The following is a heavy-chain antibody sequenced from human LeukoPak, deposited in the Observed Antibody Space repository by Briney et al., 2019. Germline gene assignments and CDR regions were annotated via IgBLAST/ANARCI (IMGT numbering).Heavy chain of an antibody. V-gene: IGHV4-59*01. CDR1: GGSISSYY. J-gene: IGHJ4*02. D-gene: IGHD3-22*01. CDR2: IYYSGRT. CDR3: ARADSSGYYYLLDY. Sequence: SETLSLTCTVSGGSISSYYWSWIRQPPGKGLEWIGYIYYSGRTNYNPSLKSRVTISVDTSKNQFSLKLSSVTAADTAVYYCARADSSGYYYLLDYWGQGTLVTVSS.